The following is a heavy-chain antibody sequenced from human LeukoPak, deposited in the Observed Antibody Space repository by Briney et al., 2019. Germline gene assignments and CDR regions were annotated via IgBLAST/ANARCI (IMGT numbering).Heavy chain of an antibody. J-gene: IGHJ4*01. Sequence: GGSLRLSCAVSGITLSNYGMSWVRQAPGKGLEWVAGISGSGGSTNYADSVKGRFTISRDNLKNTLYLQMNSLRAEDTAVYYCAKGIYSSGWSYFDYWGHGTLVTVSS. D-gene: IGHD6-19*01. V-gene: IGHV3-23*01. CDR3: AKGIYSSGWSYFDY. CDR1: GITLSNYG. CDR2: ISGSGGST.